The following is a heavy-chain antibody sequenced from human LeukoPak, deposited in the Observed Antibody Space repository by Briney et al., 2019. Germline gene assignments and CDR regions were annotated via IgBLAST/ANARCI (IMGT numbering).Heavy chain of an antibody. CDR2: INHSGST. CDR3: ARVGRFGQKGYYYYYMDV. Sequence: SETLSLTCAVYGGSFSGYYWSWIRQPPGKGLEWIGEINHSGSTNYNPSLKSRVTISVDTSKNQFSLKLSSVTAADTAVYYCARVGRFGQKGYYYYYMDVWGKGTTVTVSS. D-gene: IGHD3-10*01. J-gene: IGHJ6*03. V-gene: IGHV4-34*01. CDR1: GGSFSGYY.